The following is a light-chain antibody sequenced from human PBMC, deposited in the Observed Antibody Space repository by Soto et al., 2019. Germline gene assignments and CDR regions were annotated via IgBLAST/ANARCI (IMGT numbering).Light chain of an antibody. V-gene: IGKV3-20*01. CDR2: GAS. Sequence: EIVLTQSPGTLSLSPGERATLSCRASQSVRSSYLAWYQQKPGQAPRLLIYGASSRATGIPDRFRGSGSGTDFTLTISRLEPEDFAVYYCQQYVSSLTFGQGTRLEIK. J-gene: IGKJ5*01. CDR3: QQYVSSLT. CDR1: QSVRSSY.